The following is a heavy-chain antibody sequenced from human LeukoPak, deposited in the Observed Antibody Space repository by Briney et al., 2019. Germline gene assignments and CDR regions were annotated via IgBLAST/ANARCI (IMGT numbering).Heavy chain of an antibody. Sequence: SETLSLTCTVSGYSISSGYYWGWIRQPPGKGLEWIGSIYHSGSTYYNPSLKGRVTISVDTSKNQFSLKLSSVTAADTAVYYCARGEGCGGDCSENWFDPWGQGTLVTVSS. CDR2: IYHSGST. V-gene: IGHV4-38-2*02. D-gene: IGHD2-21*01. CDR3: ARGEGCGGDCSENWFDP. J-gene: IGHJ5*02. CDR1: GYSISSGYY.